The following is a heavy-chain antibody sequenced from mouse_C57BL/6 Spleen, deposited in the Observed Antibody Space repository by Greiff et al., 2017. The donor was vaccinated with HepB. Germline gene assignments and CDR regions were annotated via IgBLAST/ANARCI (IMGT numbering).Heavy chain of an antibody. V-gene: IGHV5-17*01. J-gene: IGHJ2*01. Sequence: EVKVVESGGGLVKPGGSLKLSCAASGFTFSDYGMHWVRQAPEKGLEWVAYISSGSSTIYYADTVKGRFTISRDNAKNTLFLQMTRLMSEDTAMYYCARVPHYYGSRYYFDYWGQGTTLTVSS. CDR2: ISSGSSTI. CDR3: ARVPHYYGSRYYFDY. CDR1: GFTFSDYG. D-gene: IGHD1-1*01.